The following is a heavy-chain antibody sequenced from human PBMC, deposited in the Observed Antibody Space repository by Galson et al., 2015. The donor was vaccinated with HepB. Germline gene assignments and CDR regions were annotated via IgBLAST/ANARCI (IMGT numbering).Heavy chain of an antibody. CDR2: INAGNGNT. CDR1: GYTFTSYA. Sequence: SVKVSCKASGYTFTSYAMHWVRQAPGQRLEWMGWINAGNGNTKYSQKFQGRVTITRDTSASTAYMELSSLRSEDTAVYYCARDGIVVVVAASPDYYYMDVWGKGTTVTVSS. CDR3: ARDGIVVVVAASPDYYYMDV. D-gene: IGHD2-15*01. V-gene: IGHV1-3*01. J-gene: IGHJ6*03.